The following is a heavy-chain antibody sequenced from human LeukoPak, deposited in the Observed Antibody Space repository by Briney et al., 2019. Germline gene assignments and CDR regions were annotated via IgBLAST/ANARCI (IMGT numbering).Heavy chain of an antibody. CDR3: ARAVTPVLGIFDY. Sequence: GGSLRLSCAASGFTFSSYAMHWVRQAPGKGLEWVAVISYDGSNKYYADSVKGRFTISRDNSKNTLYLQMNSLRAEDTAVYYCARAVTPVLGIFDYWGQGTLVTVSS. V-gene: IGHV3-30-3*01. J-gene: IGHJ4*02. CDR1: GFTFSSYA. D-gene: IGHD4-4*01. CDR2: ISYDGSNK.